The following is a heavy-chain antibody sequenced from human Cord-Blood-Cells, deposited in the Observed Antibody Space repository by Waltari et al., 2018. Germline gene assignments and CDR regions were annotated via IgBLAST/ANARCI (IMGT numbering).Heavy chain of an antibody. CDR3: AKVQIYSSSSEYFQH. CDR1: GFTFSSYA. V-gene: IGHV3-23*01. J-gene: IGHJ1*01. D-gene: IGHD6-6*01. Sequence: EVQLLESGGGLVQPGGSLRLSCAASGFTFSSYAMSWVRQAPGKGLEWVSAISGSGGSTNYADSGKGRFTISRDNSKNTLYLQMNSLRAEDTAVYYCAKVQIYSSSSEYFQHWGQGTLVTVSS. CDR2: ISGSGGST.